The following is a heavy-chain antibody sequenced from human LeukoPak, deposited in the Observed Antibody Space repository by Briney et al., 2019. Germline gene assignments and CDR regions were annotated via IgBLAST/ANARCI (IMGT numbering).Heavy chain of an antibody. CDR3: ARSSRVRGYGGNSGTLGY. CDR1: GYTFTSYD. D-gene: IGHD4-23*01. J-gene: IGHJ4*02. V-gene: IGHV1-8*01. Sequence: ASVKVSCKASGYTFTSYDINWVRQATGQGLEWMGWMNPNSGNTGYAQKFQGRVTMTRNTSISTAYMELSSLRSEDTAVYYCARSSRVRGYGGNSGTLGYWGQGTLVTVSS. CDR2: MNPNSGNT.